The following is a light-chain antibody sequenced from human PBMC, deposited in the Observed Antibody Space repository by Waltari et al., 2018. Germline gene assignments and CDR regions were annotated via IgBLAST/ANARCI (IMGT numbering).Light chain of an antibody. CDR1: QDMTNS. V-gene: IGKV1-NL1*01. Sequence: DIQMTQSPSSLSASVGDRVTITCRASQDMTNSLAWYQQKVGKAPKLLIYATSRLESGVPARFSGSASGTTYTLTIDSLQSDDSASYFCQQYDSVPLTFGGGSKIEIK. CDR2: ATS. CDR3: QQYDSVPLT. J-gene: IGKJ4*01.